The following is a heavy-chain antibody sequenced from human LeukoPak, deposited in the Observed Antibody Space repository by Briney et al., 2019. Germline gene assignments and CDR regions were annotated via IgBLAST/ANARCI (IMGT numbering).Heavy chain of an antibody. CDR1: GGTISSYY. J-gene: IGHJ4*02. CDR3: ARSGGVLTGYFIDY. CDR2: IHSSGGT. D-gene: IGHD3-9*01. Sequence: SETLSLTCTVSGGTISSYYWNWIRQPPGKGLEWIGYIHSSGGTKYNPSLKSRVTISVDTSKSQFSLRLSSVTAADTAVYYCARSGGVLTGYFIDYWGQGTLVTVSS. V-gene: IGHV4-59*01.